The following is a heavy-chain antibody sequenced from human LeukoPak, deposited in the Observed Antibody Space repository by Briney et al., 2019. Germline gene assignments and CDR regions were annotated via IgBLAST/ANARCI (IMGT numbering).Heavy chain of an antibody. D-gene: IGHD5-18*01. CDR2: ISYDGSNK. J-gene: IGHJ4*02. Sequence: GGSLRLCCAASGFTFSSYAMHWVRQAAGKGLEWVAVISYDGSNKYYADSVKGRFTISRDNSKNTLYLQMNSLRAEDTAVYYCARGREDTAWSPPDYWGQGTLVTVSS. CDR1: GFTFSSYA. CDR3: ARGREDTAWSPPDY. V-gene: IGHV3-30-3*01.